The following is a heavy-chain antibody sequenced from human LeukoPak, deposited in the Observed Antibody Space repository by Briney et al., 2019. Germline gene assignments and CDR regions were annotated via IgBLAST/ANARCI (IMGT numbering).Heavy chain of an antibody. D-gene: IGHD1-14*01. V-gene: IGHV3-7*04. J-gene: IGHJ4*02. CDR1: GFTFSSYW. Sequence: RAGGSLRLSCAASGFTFSSYWMTWVRQAPGKGLEWVANLKEDGSERYYVGSVKGRFTISRDNAKNSLYLQMNSLRAEDTAVYYCARDRNRYFDYWGQGTLLTVSS. CDR2: LKEDGSER. CDR3: ARDRNRYFDY.